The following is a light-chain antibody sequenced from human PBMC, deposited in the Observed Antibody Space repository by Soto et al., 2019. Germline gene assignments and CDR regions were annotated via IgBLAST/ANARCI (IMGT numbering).Light chain of an antibody. CDR3: GTWDSSMSAYV. J-gene: IGLJ1*01. V-gene: IGLV2-11*01. CDR2: DVY. Sequence: QSVLTQPRSVSGSPGQSVTISCTGTSSDVGGYNSVSWYQQHPGKASKLMIYDVYKRPTGVPDRFSGSKSGNTASLTISGLQAEDEADHYCGTWDSSMSAYVFGTGTKVTV. CDR1: SSDVGGYNS.